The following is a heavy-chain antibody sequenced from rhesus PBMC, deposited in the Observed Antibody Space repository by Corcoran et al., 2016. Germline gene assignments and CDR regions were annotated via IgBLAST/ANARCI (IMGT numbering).Heavy chain of an antibody. J-gene: IGHJ5-1*01. CDR2: INGNIGST. Sequence: QVQLQESGPGLVKPSETLSLPCSVSCASISVYWWSWIRQTPGKGLEWIGGINGNIGSTNYNPSLKSRVTISKDASKNQFSLKLTSVTAADTAVYYCAREIRGNDVWGPGVQVTVSS. CDR1: CASISVYW. CDR3: AREIRGNDV. V-gene: IGHV4-80*01.